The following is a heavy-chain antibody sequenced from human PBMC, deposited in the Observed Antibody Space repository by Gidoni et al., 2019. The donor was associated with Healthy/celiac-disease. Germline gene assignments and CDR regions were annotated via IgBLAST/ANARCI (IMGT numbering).Heavy chain of an antibody. CDR3: ARGGDDFWSGP. V-gene: IGHV4-59*01. Sequence: QVQLQESGPGLVKPSETLSLTCTVSGGSISSYYWSWIRQPPGKGLEWIGDIYYSGSTNYNPSLKSRVTISVDTSKNQFSLKLSSVTAADTAVYYCARGGDDFWSGPWGQGTLVTVSS. CDR2: IYYSGST. D-gene: IGHD3-3*01. CDR1: GGSISSYY. J-gene: IGHJ5*02.